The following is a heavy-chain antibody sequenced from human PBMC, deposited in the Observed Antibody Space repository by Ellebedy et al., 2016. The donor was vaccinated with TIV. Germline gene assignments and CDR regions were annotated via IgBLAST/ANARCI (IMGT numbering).Heavy chain of an antibody. Sequence: AASVKVSCKASGYTFSSYHMYWVRQAPGQGLEWMGIINPSGGRTSYAQKFQGRVTMTRDTSTSTFYMELSSLRSEDTAVYYCARVGDGSDYWGQGTLVTVSS. D-gene: IGHD2-15*01. CDR1: GYTFSSYH. J-gene: IGHJ4*02. CDR2: INPSGGRT. CDR3: ARVGDGSDY. V-gene: IGHV1-46*01.